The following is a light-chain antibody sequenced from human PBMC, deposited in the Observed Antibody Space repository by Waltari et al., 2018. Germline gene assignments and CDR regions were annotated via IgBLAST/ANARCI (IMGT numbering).Light chain of an antibody. J-gene: IGKJ1*01. CDR3: QYYGNSAWT. CDR1: QTFPGSS. V-gene: IGKV3-20*01. Sequence: LSQSPGTLSVSLGESVSLSCRASQTFPGSSLAWFHHRPGQAPRLLVFGASTRASGIPDRFSGSGSGTDFTLIISRLEPEDSAVYYCQYYGNSAWTFGQGTKVEI. CDR2: GAS.